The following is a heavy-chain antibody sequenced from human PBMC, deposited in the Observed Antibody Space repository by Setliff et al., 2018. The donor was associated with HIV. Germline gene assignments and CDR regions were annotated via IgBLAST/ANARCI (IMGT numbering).Heavy chain of an antibody. Sequence: PSETLSLTCTVSGGAIRTYYWSWIRQPPGKGLEWIGYIYYSGSATYNPSLKSQASISVDTSTNEFSLKLSSVTAADTAVYYCARGGAFCGRDSCYYLDYWGQGILVTVSS. CDR3: ARGGAFCGRDSCYYLDY. J-gene: IGHJ4*02. CDR2: IYYSGSA. V-gene: IGHV4-59*12. CDR1: GGAIRTYY. D-gene: IGHD2-21*02.